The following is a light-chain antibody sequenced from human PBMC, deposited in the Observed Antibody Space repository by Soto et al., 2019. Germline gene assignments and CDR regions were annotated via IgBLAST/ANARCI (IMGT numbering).Light chain of an antibody. J-gene: IGKJ1*01. Sequence: EIVMTQSPATLSVSPGERATLSCRASQSVSSNLAWYQQKPGQAPRLLIYGASTRATGIPARFSGSGSGTEFTLTISSLQSEDFAFYYCHQYNNWPTFGQGTKVEIK. V-gene: IGKV3-15*01. CDR3: HQYNNWPT. CDR1: QSVSSN. CDR2: GAS.